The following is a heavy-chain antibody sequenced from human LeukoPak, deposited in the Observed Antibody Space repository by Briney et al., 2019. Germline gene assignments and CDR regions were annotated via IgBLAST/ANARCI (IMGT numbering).Heavy chain of an antibody. V-gene: IGHV3-49*04. CDR1: GFTFGDYA. CDR3: TRENPVTWLANDY. Sequence: PGRSLRLSCTASGFTFGDYAMSWVRQAPGKGLEWVGFIRSEAYGGTTEYAASVKGRFTISRDDSKSIAYLQMNSLKTEDTAVYYCTRENPVTWLANDYWGQGTLVTVSS. CDR2: IRSEAYGGTT. J-gene: IGHJ4*02. D-gene: IGHD6-19*01.